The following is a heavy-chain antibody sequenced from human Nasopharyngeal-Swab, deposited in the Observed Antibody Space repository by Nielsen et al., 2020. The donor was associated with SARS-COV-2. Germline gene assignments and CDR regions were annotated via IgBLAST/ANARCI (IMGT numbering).Heavy chain of an antibody. CDR1: GFTFSSYA. J-gene: IGHJ6*02. V-gene: IGHV3-23*01. Sequence: GESLKISCAASGFTFSSYAMSWVRQAPGKGLEWVSAISGSGGSTYYADSVKGRFTISRDNSKNTLYLQMNSLRAEDTAVYYCATAWFGPHYYGMDVWGQGTTVTVSS. CDR3: ATAWFGPHYYGMDV. CDR2: ISGSGGST. D-gene: IGHD3-10*01.